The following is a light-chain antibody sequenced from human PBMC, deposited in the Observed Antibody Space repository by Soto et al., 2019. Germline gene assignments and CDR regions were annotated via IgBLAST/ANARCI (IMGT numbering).Light chain of an antibody. J-gene: IGKJ1*01. V-gene: IGKV1-5*03. CDR2: QAS. Sequence: DIQMTQSPSTLSASVGDRVTITCRASQSISSWLAWYQQKPGKAPNLLIYQASSLESEVPSRFSGSGSGTEFTLVINSLQPDDFATYYCQQYYAYSWTFGQGTKVEIK. CDR3: QQYYAYSWT. CDR1: QSISSW.